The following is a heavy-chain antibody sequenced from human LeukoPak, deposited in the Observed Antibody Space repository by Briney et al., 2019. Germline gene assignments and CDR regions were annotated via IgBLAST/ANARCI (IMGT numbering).Heavy chain of an antibody. J-gene: IGHJ4*02. V-gene: IGHV3-33*01. D-gene: IGHD4-23*01. Sequence: GGSLRLSCTGSGFTFGGYGMHWFRQTPGKGLEWVAVIAYDGSRAFYADSVKGRFTISRDNAKNSLFLQMNSLRVEDTAVYYCARDRGYSSFDYWGQGTLVTVSS. CDR3: ARDRGYSSFDY. CDR2: IAYDGSRA. CDR1: GFTFGGYG.